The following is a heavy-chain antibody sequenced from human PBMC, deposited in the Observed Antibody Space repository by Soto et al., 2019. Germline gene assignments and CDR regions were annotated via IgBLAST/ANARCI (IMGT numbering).Heavy chain of an antibody. V-gene: IGHV4-34*01. D-gene: IGHD2-8*02. CDR2: INHSGST. CDR3: ARDKITGLFDY. J-gene: IGHJ4*02. CDR1: VASFSGYD. Sequence: PETLSLICAVYVASFSGYDWTWIRQPPGTGLEWIGEINHSGSTNYNPSLKSRVTISVDTSKNQFSLKLTSVTAADTAVYYCARDKITGLFDYWGQGTLVTVS.